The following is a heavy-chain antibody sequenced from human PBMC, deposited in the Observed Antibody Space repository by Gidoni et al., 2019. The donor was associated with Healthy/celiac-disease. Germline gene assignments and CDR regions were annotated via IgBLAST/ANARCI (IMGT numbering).Heavy chain of an antibody. CDR3: ARDLIFGVVTYNWFDP. CDR2: IYSGGSI. D-gene: IGHD3-3*01. Sequence: EVQLVESGGGLIQPGGSLRLSCAASGFTVSSNYMCWVRQAPGKGLEWVSVIYSGGSIYYADSVKGRLNISRDNSKNTLYLQMNSLRAEDTAVYYCARDLIFGVVTYNWFDPWGQGTLVTVSS. CDR1: GFTVSSNY. J-gene: IGHJ5*02. V-gene: IGHV3-53*01.